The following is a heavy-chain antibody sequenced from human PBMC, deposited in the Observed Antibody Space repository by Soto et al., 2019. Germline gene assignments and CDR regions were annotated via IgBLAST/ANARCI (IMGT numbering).Heavy chain of an antibody. J-gene: IGHJ6*03. CDR2: IYWDDDN. CDR1: RISLSTSGVG. V-gene: IGHV2-5*02. Sequence: ARPTLVNPTQTPTLTVTFTRISLSTSGVGMGWIRQPPGKSLEWLSLIYWDDDNRYSPSLKSRLTITNDTSNTRVVLTMTNMDPVATATYYCAHATYYDFWSGYRYYYYYMDVWGKGTTVSVSS. CDR3: AHATYYDFWSGYRYYYYYMDV. D-gene: IGHD3-3*01.